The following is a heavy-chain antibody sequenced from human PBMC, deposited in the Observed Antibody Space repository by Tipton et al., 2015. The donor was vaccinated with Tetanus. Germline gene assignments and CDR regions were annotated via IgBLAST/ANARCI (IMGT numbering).Heavy chain of an antibody. CDR2: VYLSGST. J-gene: IGHJ6*02. V-gene: IGHV4-61*01. CDR3: ARFYCGGACHSPYYNAMDV. CDR1: GYSVGRGTDY. D-gene: IGHD2-21*02. Sequence: TLSLTCSVSGYSVGRGTDYWTWIRQPPGKGLEWIGHVYLSGSTYYNPSLESRLTLSVDESNNRFSLQLKSVTTADTAVYYCARFYCGGACHSPYYNAMDVWGQGTTVTVS.